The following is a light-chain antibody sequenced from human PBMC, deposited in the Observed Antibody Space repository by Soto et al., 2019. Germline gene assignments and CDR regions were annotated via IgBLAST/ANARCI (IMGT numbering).Light chain of an antibody. J-gene: IGKJ3*01. Sequence: EIVLTQTTVTLSLSPGERATLSCRASQSISDTLAWYQQKPGQAPRLLIYGVSTRATGVPARFSGSESGTEFTLTISSLQSEDFAVYYCQQYNDWPFTFGPGT. CDR3: QQYNDWPFT. CDR1: QSISDT. CDR2: GVS. V-gene: IGKV3-15*01.